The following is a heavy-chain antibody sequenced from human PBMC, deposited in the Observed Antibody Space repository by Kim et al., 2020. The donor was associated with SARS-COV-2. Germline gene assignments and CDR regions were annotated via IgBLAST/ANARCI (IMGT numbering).Heavy chain of an antibody. Sequence: GGSLRLSCAASGFTFSSYGMHWVRQAPGKGLEWVAVISYDGSNKNYVDSVKGRFPISRDNSKKTLYLQMNSLRAEDTAVYYCARDIASYSIDWIYYYYG. J-gene: IGHJ6*01. V-gene: IGHV3-30*04. D-gene: IGHD3-9*01. CDR1: GFTFSSYG. CDR2: ISYDGSNK. CDR3: ARDIASYSIDWIYYYYG.